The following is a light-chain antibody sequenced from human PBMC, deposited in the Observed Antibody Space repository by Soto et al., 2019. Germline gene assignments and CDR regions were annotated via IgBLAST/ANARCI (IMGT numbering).Light chain of an antibody. J-gene: IGKJ2*01. Sequence: EIELTQSPGTLSLSPGERATLSCRASQIITSSYLAWYQQKPGQAPRLLIYGASRRASGVPDRFSGSGSGTDFTLTISRLELEDFAVYYCQRYGSSWGTFGQGTKLEIK. V-gene: IGKV3-20*01. CDR3: QRYGSSWGT. CDR1: QIITSSY. CDR2: GAS.